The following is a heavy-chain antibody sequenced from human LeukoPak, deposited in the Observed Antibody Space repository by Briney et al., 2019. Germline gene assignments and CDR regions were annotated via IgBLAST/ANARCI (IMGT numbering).Heavy chain of an antibody. V-gene: IGHV3-43*02. Sequence: PGGSLRLSCAASGFTFGDYAMHWVRHAPGKGLEWVSLISGDGGSTYYADSVKGRFTISRDNSKNSLYLQMNSLRTEDTALYYCAKDSYDSSGYYLSDFDYWGQGTLVTVSS. J-gene: IGHJ4*02. D-gene: IGHD3-22*01. CDR1: GFTFGDYA. CDR2: ISGDGGST. CDR3: AKDSYDSSGYYLSDFDY.